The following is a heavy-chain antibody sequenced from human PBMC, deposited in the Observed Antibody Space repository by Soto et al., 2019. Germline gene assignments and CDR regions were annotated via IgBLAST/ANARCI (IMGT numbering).Heavy chain of an antibody. CDR3: ARVAGSRTTVTPRGYYYYMDV. CDR2: MNPNSGNT. D-gene: IGHD4-17*01. CDR1: GYTFTSYD. Sequence: ASVKVSCKASGYTFTSYDINWVRQATGQGLEWMGWMNPNSGNTGYAQKFQGRVTMTRNTSISTAYMELSSLRSEDTAVYYCARVAGSRTTVTPRGYYYYMDVWGKGTTVTV. J-gene: IGHJ6*03. V-gene: IGHV1-8*01.